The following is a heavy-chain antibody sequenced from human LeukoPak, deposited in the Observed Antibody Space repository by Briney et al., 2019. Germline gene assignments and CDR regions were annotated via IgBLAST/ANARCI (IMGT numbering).Heavy chain of an antibody. J-gene: IGHJ4*02. CDR2: ISASGDTT. CDR1: GFTFSNSA. D-gene: IGHD6-13*01. Sequence: GGSLRLSCAASGFTFSNSAMTWVRQSPGKGLEWVSDISASGDTTHYADSVKGRFTISRDNSKHTLYLQMNSLRAEDTAMYYCARLVAAAGTERGGRYFDYWGQGTLVTVSS. CDR3: ARLVAAAGTERGGRYFDY. V-gene: IGHV3-23*01.